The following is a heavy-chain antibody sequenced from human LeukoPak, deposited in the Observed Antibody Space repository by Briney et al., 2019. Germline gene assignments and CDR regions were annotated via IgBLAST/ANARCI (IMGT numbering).Heavy chain of an antibody. D-gene: IGHD3-10*01. CDR2: ISYDGSNK. CDR3: VGGSGSYYYYYYGMDV. CDR1: GFTFSSYG. Sequence: GGSLRLSCAASGFTFSSYGMHWVRQAPGKGLEWVAVISYDGSNKYYADSAKGRFTISRDNSKNTLYLQMNSLRAEDTAVYYCVGGSGSYYYYYYGMDVWGKGTTVTVSS. J-gene: IGHJ6*04. V-gene: IGHV3-30*03.